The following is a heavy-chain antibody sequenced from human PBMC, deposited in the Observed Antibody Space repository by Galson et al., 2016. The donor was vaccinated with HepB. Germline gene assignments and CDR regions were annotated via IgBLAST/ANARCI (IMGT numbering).Heavy chain of an antibody. CDR2: ISVSGNSK. CDR3: AGGPTTRDGGGWYGMVFDT. Sequence: SLRLSCAASGLTFSNYEMSWVRQAPGKGLEWVSYISVSGNSKYYAGSVKGRFTLSRDNAKNSLYLQMDSLRTEDTAVYYCAGGPTTRDGGGWYGMVFDTWGQGTLVTVSS. CDR1: GLTFSNYE. V-gene: IGHV3-48*03. D-gene: IGHD6-19*01. J-gene: IGHJ4*02.